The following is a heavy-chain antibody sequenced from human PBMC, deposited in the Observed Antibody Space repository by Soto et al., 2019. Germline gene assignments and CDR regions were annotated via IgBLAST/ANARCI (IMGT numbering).Heavy chain of an antibody. CDR1: GFSLSTSVVG. Sequence: QITLKESGPTLVKPTQTLTLTCTFSGFSLSTSVVGVGWIRQPPGTALEWLALIYWNDAKSYSPSLKSRLTPITHPSKHQVVLTMTIVAPPDTATYDCALSVYDIIVYYVPAAFDIWGQGKMVTVPS. CDR3: ALSVYDIIVYYVPAAFDI. D-gene: IGHD3-22*01. V-gene: IGHV2-5*01. J-gene: IGHJ3*02. CDR2: IYWNDAK.